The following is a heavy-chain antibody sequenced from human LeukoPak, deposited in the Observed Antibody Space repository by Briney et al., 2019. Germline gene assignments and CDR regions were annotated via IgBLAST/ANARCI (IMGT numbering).Heavy chain of an antibody. CDR2: MNEYGTEK. D-gene: IGHD3-22*01. V-gene: IGHV3-7*01. CDR1: GFTFSRYW. Sequence: PGGSLRLSCTASGFTFSRYWMNWVRQAPGKGLEWVANMNEYGTEKYYVGSVRGRFTISRDNAEKSLFLHMNSLRVEDTAVYRCARVLYVSSVNVIDYWGPGTLVTVSS. J-gene: IGHJ4*02. CDR3: ARVLYVSSVNVIDY.